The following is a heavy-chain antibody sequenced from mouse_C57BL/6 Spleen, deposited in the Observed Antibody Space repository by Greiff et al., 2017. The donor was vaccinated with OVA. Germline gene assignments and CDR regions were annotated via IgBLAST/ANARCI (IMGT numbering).Heavy chain of an antibody. CDR2: INPNNGGT. CDR1: GYTFTDYN. D-gene: IGHD1-1*01. CDR3: ARPTVVGGGVFDY. Sequence: EVQLQQSGPELVKPGASVKMSCKASGYTFTDYNMHWVKQSHGKSLEWIGYINPNNGGTSYNQKFKGKATLTVNKSSSTAYMELRSLTSEDSAVYYCARPTVVGGGVFDYWGQGTTLTVSS. J-gene: IGHJ2*01. V-gene: IGHV1-22*01.